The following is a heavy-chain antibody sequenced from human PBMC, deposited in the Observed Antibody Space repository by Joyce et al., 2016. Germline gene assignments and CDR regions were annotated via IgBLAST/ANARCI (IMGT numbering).Heavy chain of an antibody. D-gene: IGHD3-10*01. CDR1: GLTFRSYA. Sequence: EVQLLESGGGLVQPGGSLRLSCAASGLTFRSYAINWVRQVPGKGREWVSSISINGDYTHYADYVRARFTISRDNSKNTLYLQMNSLRAEDTAIYYCAKATLLLWFRESGPQYFDYWGQGTLVTVSS. V-gene: IGHV3-23*01. CDR3: AKATLLLWFRESGPQYFDY. CDR2: ISINGDYT. J-gene: IGHJ4*02.